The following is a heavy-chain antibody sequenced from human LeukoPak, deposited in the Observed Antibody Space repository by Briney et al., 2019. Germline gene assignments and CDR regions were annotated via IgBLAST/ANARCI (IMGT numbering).Heavy chain of an antibody. Sequence: GASVKVSCKASGYTFTSLGISWVRQAPGQGLEWMGWISAYNGNTNYAQKLQDRVTMTTDTSTSTAYMELRSLRSDDTAMYYCARARDSNLFDYWGQGTLVTVSS. CDR2: ISAYNGNT. CDR1: GYTFTSLG. D-gene: IGHD3-22*01. CDR3: ARARDSNLFDY. J-gene: IGHJ4*02. V-gene: IGHV1-18*01.